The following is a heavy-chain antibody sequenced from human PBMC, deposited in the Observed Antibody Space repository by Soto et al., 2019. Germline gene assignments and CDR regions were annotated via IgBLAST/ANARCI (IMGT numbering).Heavy chain of an antibody. CDR1: GFTFSSYA. J-gene: IGHJ4*02. D-gene: IGHD2-21*02. CDR2: ISGSGGST. V-gene: IGHV3-23*01. Sequence: GGSLRLSCAASGFTFSSYAMSWVRQAPGKGLEWVSAISGSGGSTYYADSVKGRFTISRDNSKNTLYLQMNSLRAEDTAVYYSGNFPPGRDSTLTHFDSGAQGPRVTV. CDR3: GNFPPGRDSTLTHFDS.